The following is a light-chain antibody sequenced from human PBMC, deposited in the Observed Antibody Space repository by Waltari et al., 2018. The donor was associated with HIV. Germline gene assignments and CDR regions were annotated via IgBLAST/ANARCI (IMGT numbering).Light chain of an antibody. J-gene: IGKJ2*01. Sequence: DIQMTQSPSSLSASIGDTVTITCRASQGIGIDLGWYQQRPGKAPTRLVYAASGLQTGVPPRFSGSGSGTDFTLTISSLQPEDFATYYCLQHNSYPYTVGQGTKLEIK. CDR1: QGIGID. V-gene: IGKV1-17*01. CDR3: LQHNSYPYT. CDR2: AAS.